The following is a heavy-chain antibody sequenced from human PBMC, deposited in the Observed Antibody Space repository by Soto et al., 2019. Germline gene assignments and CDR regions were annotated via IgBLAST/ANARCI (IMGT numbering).Heavy chain of an antibody. D-gene: IGHD6-6*01. CDR3: ANWARPVDYFDY. Sequence: GGSLRLSCTASGFTFSSYAMSWVRQAPGKGLEWVSAISGSGGSTYYADSVKGRFTISRDNSKNTLYLQMNSLRAEDTAVYYCANWARPVDYFDYWGQGTLVTVSS. J-gene: IGHJ4*02. CDR2: ISGSGGST. CDR1: GFTFSSYA. V-gene: IGHV3-23*01.